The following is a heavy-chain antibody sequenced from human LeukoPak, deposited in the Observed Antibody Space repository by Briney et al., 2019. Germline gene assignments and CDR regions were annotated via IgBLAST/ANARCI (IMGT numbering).Heavy chain of an antibody. D-gene: IGHD3-10*01. J-gene: IGHJ4*01. CDR1: GFTFDDYA. CDR3: AKGTLWFGELSPLYFDY. V-gene: IGHV3-9*01. Sequence: PGRSLRLSCAASGFTFDDYAMHWVRQAPGKGLEWVSGISWNSGSIGYADSVKGRFTISRDNAKNSLYLQMNSLRAEDTALYYCAKGTLWFGELSPLYFDYWGQGTLVTVSS. CDR2: ISWNSGSI.